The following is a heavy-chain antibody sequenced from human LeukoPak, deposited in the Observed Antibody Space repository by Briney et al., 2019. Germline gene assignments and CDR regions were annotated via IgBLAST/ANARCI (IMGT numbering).Heavy chain of an antibody. CDR2: IKQDGSEK. D-gene: IGHD3-3*01. V-gene: IGHV3-7*01. CDR3: ARAPVPDYDFWSGYYGIDY. Sequence: GGSLRLSCVASGFTFNTYAMSWVRQAPGKGLEWVANIKQDGSEKYYVDSVKGRFTISRDNAKNSLYLQMNSLRAEDTAVYYCARAPVPDYDFWSGYYGIDYWGQGTLVTVSS. CDR1: GFTFNTYA. J-gene: IGHJ4*02.